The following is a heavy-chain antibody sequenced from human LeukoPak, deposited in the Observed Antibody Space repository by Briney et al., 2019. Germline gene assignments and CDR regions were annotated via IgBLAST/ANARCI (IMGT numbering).Heavy chain of an antibody. J-gene: IGHJ3*02. Sequence: GESLQISCKGSGYSFTSYWIGWVRQLPGKGLEWMGIIYPGDSDTRYSPSFQGQVTISADKSISTAYLQWSSLKASDTAMYYCVRGRYSGYYFYDAFGIWGQGTMVTVSS. CDR3: VRGRYSGYYFYDAFGI. CDR1: GYSFTSYW. V-gene: IGHV5-51*01. D-gene: IGHD3-22*01. CDR2: IYPGDSDT.